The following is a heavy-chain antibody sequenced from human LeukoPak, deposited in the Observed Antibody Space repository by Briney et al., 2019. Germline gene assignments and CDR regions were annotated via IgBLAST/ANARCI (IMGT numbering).Heavy chain of an antibody. CDR1: GGSISSGGYS. D-gene: IGHD3-10*01. J-gene: IGHJ5*02. CDR3: ARDTDYGSGSRWFDP. V-gene: IGHV4-30-2*01. Sequence: TLSLTCAVSGGSISSGGYSWRWIRQPPGKGLELIGYIYHSGSTYYNPSLKSRVTISVDRSKNQFSLKLSSVTAADTAVYYCARDTDYGSGSRWFDPWGQGTLVTVSS. CDR2: IYHSGST.